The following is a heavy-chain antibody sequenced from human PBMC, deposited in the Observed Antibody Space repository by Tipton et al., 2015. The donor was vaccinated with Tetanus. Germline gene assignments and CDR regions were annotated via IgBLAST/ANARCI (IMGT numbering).Heavy chain of an antibody. CDR2: IDPSDSYS. CDR3: ARRGSPAIRGFDY. J-gene: IGHJ4*02. V-gene: IGHV5-10-1*01. D-gene: IGHD2-21*02. CDR1: GYSFSDNW. Sequence: MQLVQSGPEVKKPGESLRISCKASGYSFSDNWINWVRQVPGKGLEWMGRIDPSDSYSNLSPSFEGHVSISIDKSINTAYLQWTSLRASDTAIYYCARRGSPAIRGFDYWGLGTLVTVSS.